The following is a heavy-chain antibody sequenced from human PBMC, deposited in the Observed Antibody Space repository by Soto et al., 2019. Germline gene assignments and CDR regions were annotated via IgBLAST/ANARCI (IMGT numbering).Heavy chain of an antibody. CDR3: ELSRYSEQGPPNPTYYYYYMHD. CDR1: GGSISSSSYY. V-gene: IGHV4-39*01. J-gene: IGHJ6*03. Sequence: SETLSLTCSVSGGSISSSSYYWGWIPEPPGKGLEWIGSIYYSGSTYYNPSLTSRVTISVYTSKTQSSLKLSSVTAADTAVYYCELSRYSEQGPPNPTYYYYYMHDWGKGTTVTVSS. CDR2: IYYSGST. D-gene: IGHD5-18*01.